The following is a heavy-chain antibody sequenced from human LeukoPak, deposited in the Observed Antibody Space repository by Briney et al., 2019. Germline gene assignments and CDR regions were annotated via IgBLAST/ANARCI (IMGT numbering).Heavy chain of an antibody. D-gene: IGHD5-18*01. CDR3: ASKRGYSYGLDY. CDR1: GGTFSSYA. J-gene: IGHJ4*02. V-gene: IGHV1-69*13. Sequence: GASVKVTCKASGGTFSSYAISWVRQAPGQGLEWMGGIIPIFGTANYAQKFQGRVTITADESTGTAYMELSSLRSEDTAVYYCASKRGYSYGLDYWGQGTLVTVSS. CDR2: IIPIFGTA.